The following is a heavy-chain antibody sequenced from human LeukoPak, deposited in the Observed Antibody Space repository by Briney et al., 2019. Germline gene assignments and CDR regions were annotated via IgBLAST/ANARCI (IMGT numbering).Heavy chain of an antibody. Sequence: SETLSLTCTVSGGSISSSGYYWGWIRQPPGKGLEWIGSIYYSGSTYYNPSLKSRVTISVDTSKNQFSLKLSSVTAADTAVYYCARESRDVETEGFDYWGQGTLVTVSS. CDR1: GGSISSSGYY. CDR3: ARESRDVETEGFDY. CDR2: IYYSGST. J-gene: IGHJ4*02. D-gene: IGHD5-24*01. V-gene: IGHV4-39*07.